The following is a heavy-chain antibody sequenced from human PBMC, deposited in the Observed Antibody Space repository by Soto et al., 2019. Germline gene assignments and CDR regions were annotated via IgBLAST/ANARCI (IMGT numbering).Heavy chain of an antibody. CDR3: AKLGTMGVFDC. CDR1: GFTFSSFA. J-gene: IGHJ4*02. CDR2: ITFRGDYT. Sequence: EVQLLESGGGLVQPGGSLRLSCAASGFTFSSFAMRWVRQAPGKGLEWLAGITFRGDYTYYADSVKGRFTLSRDNSRNRLDLEMNSLQVEDTALYYCAKLGTMGVFDCWGQGTRLTVSS. V-gene: IGHV3-23*01. D-gene: IGHD3-10*01.